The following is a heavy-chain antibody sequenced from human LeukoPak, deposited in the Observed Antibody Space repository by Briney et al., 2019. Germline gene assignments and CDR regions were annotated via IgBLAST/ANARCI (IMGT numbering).Heavy chain of an antibody. CDR3: ARGSIVAPNFDI. Sequence: GGSLRLSCEASGFTFNIYWMSWVRQAPGKGLEWVAYIKPDGSEEDYVESVRGRFTIFRDNAKNSLYLQMHSLRDEDTAVYYCARGSIVAPNFDIWGQGTLVTVSS. CDR1: GFTFNIYW. D-gene: IGHD6-6*01. J-gene: IGHJ4*02. V-gene: IGHV3-7*01. CDR2: IKPDGSEE.